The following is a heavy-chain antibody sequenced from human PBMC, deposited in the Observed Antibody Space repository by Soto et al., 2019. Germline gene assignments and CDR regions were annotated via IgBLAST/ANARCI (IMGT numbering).Heavy chain of an antibody. CDR3: AKDHDLAAAGYYFDY. Sequence: QVQLEESGGGVVQPGRSLRLSCAASGFTFSSYAMHWVRQAPGKGLEWVAVISTDGRDKYHADSVKGRFTISRDNSKNTLFVQMNSLRPEDTAVYYCAKDHDLAAAGYYFDYWGQGTLVTVSS. V-gene: IGHV3-30*01. CDR2: ISTDGRDK. J-gene: IGHJ4*02. CDR1: GFTFSSYA. D-gene: IGHD6-13*01.